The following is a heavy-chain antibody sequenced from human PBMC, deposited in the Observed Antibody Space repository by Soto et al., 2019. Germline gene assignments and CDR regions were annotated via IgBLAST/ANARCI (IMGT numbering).Heavy chain of an antibody. CDR3: ARDSYYDFWSGYWHLDY. Sequence: EASVKVSCKASGGTFSSYAISWVRQAPGQGLEWMGGIIPIFGTANYAQKFQGRVTITADESTSTAYMELSSLRSEDTAVYYCARDSYYDFWSGYWHLDYWGQGTLVTVAS. D-gene: IGHD3-3*01. V-gene: IGHV1-69*13. CDR1: GGTFSSYA. CDR2: IIPIFGTA. J-gene: IGHJ4*02.